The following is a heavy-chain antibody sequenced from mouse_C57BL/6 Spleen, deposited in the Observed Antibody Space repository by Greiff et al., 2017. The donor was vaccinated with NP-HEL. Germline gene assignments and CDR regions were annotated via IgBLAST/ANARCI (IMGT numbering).Heavy chain of an antibody. CDR1: GYTFTSYG. D-gene: IGHD2-1*01. J-gene: IGHJ2*01. CDR2: IYPRSGNT. CDR3: ARENYGNFYYFDY. Sequence: QVQLQQSGAELARPGASVKLSCKASGYTFTSYGISWVKQRTGQGLEWIGEIYPRSGNTYYNEKFKGKATLTADKSSSTAYMELRSLTSEDSAVYFCARENYGNFYYFDYWGQGTTLTVSS. V-gene: IGHV1-81*01.